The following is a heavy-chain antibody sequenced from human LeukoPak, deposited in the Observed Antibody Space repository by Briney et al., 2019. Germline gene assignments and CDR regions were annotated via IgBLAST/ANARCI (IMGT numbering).Heavy chain of an antibody. Sequence: PGGSLRLSCSASGFTLSSYSMHWVRQAPGKGLEYVSTSGGATYYADSVKGRFTISRDNAKNTLYLQMSSLRAEDTAVYYCIKDRTRTYPFDYCDQGTLVIVSS. J-gene: IGHJ4*02. CDR3: IKDRTRTYPFDY. D-gene: IGHD1-7*01. V-gene: IGHV3-64D*09. CDR1: GFTLSSYS. CDR2: SGGAT.